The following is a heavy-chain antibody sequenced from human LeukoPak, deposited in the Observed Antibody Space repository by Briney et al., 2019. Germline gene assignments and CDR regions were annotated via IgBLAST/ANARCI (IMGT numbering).Heavy chain of an antibody. CDR3: ARWDHYYYYMDV. CDR2: IYSGGST. J-gene: IGHJ6*03. CDR1: GFTVSSNY. D-gene: IGHD1-26*01. V-gene: IGHV3-53*01. Sequence: GGSLRLSCAASGFTVSSNYMSWVRQAPGKGLEWVSVIYSGGSTYYADSVKGRFTISRDNSKNTLYLQMNSLRAEDTAVYYCARWDHYYYYMDVWGKGTTVTISS.